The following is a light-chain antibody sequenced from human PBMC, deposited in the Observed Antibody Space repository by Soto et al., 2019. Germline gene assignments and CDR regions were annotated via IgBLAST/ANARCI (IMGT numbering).Light chain of an antibody. CDR2: DVS. Sequence: QSALTQPASVSGSPGQSITISCTGTSSDVGGYNYVSWYQQHPGKAPKLMIYDVSYRPSGVSNRFSGSKSGNTASLTISGLRAEDEADYYCSSYTSSSSLTFGTGTKVTVL. CDR1: SSDVGGYNY. V-gene: IGLV2-14*01. CDR3: SSYTSSSSLT. J-gene: IGLJ1*01.